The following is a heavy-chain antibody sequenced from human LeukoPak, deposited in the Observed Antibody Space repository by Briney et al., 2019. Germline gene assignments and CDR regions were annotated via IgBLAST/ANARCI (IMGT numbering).Heavy chain of an antibody. D-gene: IGHD1-26*01. CDR3: AILDSGSYSEFDS. V-gene: IGHV3-23*01. CDR2: LSGSGGST. J-gene: IGHJ4*02. CDR1: GFTFSSFA. Sequence: PGGSLRLSCAASGFTFSSFAMSWVRQAPGKGLEWVSVLSGSGGSTYYADSVKGRFTISRDNSKNTLYLQINSLRAEDTALYYCAILDSGSYSEFDSWGQGSLVTVSS.